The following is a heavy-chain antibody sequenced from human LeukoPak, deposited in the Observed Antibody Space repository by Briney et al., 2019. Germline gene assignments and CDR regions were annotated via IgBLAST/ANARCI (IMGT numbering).Heavy chain of an antibody. CDR2: IYYSGST. D-gene: IGHD1-26*01. Sequence: SETLSLTCTVSGGSISSSSYYWGWIRQPPGKGLEWIGSIYYSGSTYYNPSLKSRVTISVDTSKNQFSLKLSSVTAADTAVYYCARGGRVGATGPDYWGQGTLVTVSS. CDR3: ARGGRVGATGPDY. V-gene: IGHV4-39*07. CDR1: GGSISSSSYY. J-gene: IGHJ4*02.